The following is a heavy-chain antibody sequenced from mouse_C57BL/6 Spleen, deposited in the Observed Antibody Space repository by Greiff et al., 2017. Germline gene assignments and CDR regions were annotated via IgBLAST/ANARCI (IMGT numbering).Heavy chain of an antibody. CDR2: IWRGGST. CDR3: AKSPPSYYYGSRDYYAMDY. J-gene: IGHJ4*01. Sequence: VQGVESGPGLVQPSQSLSITCTVSGFSLTSYGVHWVRQSPGKGLEWLGVIWRGGSTDYNAAFMSRLSITKDNSKSQVFYKMNSLQADDTAIYYCAKSPPSYYYGSRDYYAMDYWGQGTSVTVSS. V-gene: IGHV2-5*01. CDR1: GFSLTSYG. D-gene: IGHD1-1*01.